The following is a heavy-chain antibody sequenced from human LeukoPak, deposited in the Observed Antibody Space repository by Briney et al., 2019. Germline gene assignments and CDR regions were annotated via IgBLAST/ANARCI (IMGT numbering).Heavy chain of an antibody. Sequence: SETLSLTCAVYGGSFSGYYWSWLRQPPGKGLEWIGEIYHSGSTNYNPSLKSRVTISVEKSKNQFSLKLSSVTAADTAVYYCARAPYSYYYYMDVWGKGTTVTVSS. CDR2: IYHSGST. CDR3: ARAPYSYYYYMDV. CDR1: GGSFSGYY. D-gene: IGHD2-21*01. J-gene: IGHJ6*03. V-gene: IGHV4-34*01.